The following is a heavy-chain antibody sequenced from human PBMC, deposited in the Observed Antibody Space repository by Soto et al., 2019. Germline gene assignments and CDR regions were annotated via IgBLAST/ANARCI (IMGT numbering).Heavy chain of an antibody. V-gene: IGHV4-59*01. CDR2: IYYSGST. Sequence: PSETLSLTCTVSGGSISSYYWSWIRQPPGKGLEWIGYIYYSGSTNYNPSLKSRVTISVDTSKNQFSLKLSSVTAADTAVYYCARSVLDIVVVVAATDYYYYYMAVWGKGTTVTVSS. J-gene: IGHJ6*03. D-gene: IGHD2-15*01. CDR3: ARSVLDIVVVVAATDYYYYYMAV. CDR1: GGSISSYY.